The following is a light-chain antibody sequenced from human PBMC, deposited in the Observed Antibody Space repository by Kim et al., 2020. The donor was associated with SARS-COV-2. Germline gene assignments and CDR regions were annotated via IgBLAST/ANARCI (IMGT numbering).Light chain of an antibody. V-gene: IGKV2-30*02. CDR3: MQGTRSPLGYT. Sequence: DVVMTQSPLSPPVSLGQPASISCRSSQSLVHSDGNTYLNWFQQRPGQSPRRLIYKVSNRDSGVPDRFSGSGSGTDFTLKISSMKAEDVATCYCMQGTRSPLGYTFGQGTKLEI. CDR1: QSLVHSDGNTY. J-gene: IGKJ2*01. CDR2: KVS.